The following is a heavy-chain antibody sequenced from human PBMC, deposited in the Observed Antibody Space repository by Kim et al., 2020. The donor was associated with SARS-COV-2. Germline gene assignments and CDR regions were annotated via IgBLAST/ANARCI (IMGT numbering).Heavy chain of an antibody. D-gene: IGHD6-13*01. CDR3: ARGGAAGTNVMVYYYYGMDV. CDR2: INPNSGGT. J-gene: IGHJ6*02. Sequence: ASVKVSCKASGYTFTGYYMHWVRQAPGQGLEWMGWINPNSGGTNYAQKFQGWVTMTRDTSISTAYLELSRLRSDDTAVYYCARGGAAGTNVMVYYYYGMDVWGQGTTVTVSS. V-gene: IGHV1-2*04. CDR1: GYTFTGYY.